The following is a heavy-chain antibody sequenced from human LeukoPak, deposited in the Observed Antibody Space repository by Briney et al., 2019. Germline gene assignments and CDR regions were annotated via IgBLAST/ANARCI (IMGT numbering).Heavy chain of an antibody. CDR1: GFTFSSYG. D-gene: IGHD2-2*01. V-gene: IGHV3-30*18. CDR2: MSSDGSYT. Sequence: PGGSLRLSCAVSGFTFSSYGMHWVRQAPGKGLEWVAVMSSDGSYTYYADSVKGRFTISRDNSKNTLWLQMNSLRAEDTAVYYCAKDLAVVVHNAFDIWGQGTMVTVSS. J-gene: IGHJ3*02. CDR3: AKDLAVVVHNAFDI.